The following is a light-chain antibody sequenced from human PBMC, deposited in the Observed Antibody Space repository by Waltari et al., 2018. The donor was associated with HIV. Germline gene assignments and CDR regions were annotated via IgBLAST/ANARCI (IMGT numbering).Light chain of an antibody. CDR1: QTINNY. J-gene: IGKJ2*01. CDR2: AAS. V-gene: IGKV1-39*01. CDR3: QQGYIDPYT. Sequence: DIQMTQSPSSLSASVGDRVIIACRAGQTINNYLNWYQQKPGRAPSLLVYAASTLHSGVPSRFSGSGSGTDFNLTISSLQPEDSAIYYCQQGYIDPYTFGEGTKLDIK.